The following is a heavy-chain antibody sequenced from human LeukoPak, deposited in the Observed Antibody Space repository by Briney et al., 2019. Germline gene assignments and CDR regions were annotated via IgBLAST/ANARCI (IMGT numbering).Heavy chain of an antibody. D-gene: IGHD6-19*01. V-gene: IGHV6-1*01. CDR3: ARDVGTSGWHTFDY. CDR1: GESAPSKNGA. J-gene: IGHJ4*02. Sequence: SQTLSLTCDISGESAPSKNGAWNWIRQSPSRGLEWLGRTYYRPKWYTDYAVSMNGRITISPDTSKNQFSLQLNSVTPDDTAVYYCARDVGTSGWHTFDYWGQGTLVTVSS. CDR2: TYYRPKWYT.